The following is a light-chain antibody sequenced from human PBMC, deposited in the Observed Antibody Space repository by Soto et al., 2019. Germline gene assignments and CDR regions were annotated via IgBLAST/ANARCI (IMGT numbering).Light chain of an antibody. V-gene: IGKV1-12*01. CDR2: AAS. J-gene: IGKJ2*01. CDR1: QGISSW. Sequence: DIQMTQSPSSVSASVGDRVTITCRASQGISSWLARYQQKPGKAPKLLIYAASSLQSGVPSRFSDAGSVADFTLTICGRQPEDGASYYYQQTKSFPYAFGQGTKLEIK. CDR3: QQTKSFPYA.